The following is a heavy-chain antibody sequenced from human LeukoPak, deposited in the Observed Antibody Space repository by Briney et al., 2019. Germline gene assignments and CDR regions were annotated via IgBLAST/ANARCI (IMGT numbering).Heavy chain of an antibody. J-gene: IGHJ4*02. V-gene: IGHV3-23*01. Sequence: PGGSLRLSCAASGFTFSGSAMSWVRQAPGEGLEWVSLISYSGANSYYTDSVKGRFTISRDDSENTLYLQMNGLRADDTAVYYCAKDRFLGTLADSFDFWGQGTLVTVSS. CDR2: ISYSGANS. CDR3: AKDRFLGTLADSFDF. D-gene: IGHD3-3*01. CDR1: GFTFSGSA.